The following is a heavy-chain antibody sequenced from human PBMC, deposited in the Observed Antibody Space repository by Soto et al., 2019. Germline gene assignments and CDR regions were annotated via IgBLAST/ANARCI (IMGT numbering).Heavy chain of an antibody. J-gene: IGHJ4*02. Sequence: QLQLQESGPGLVKPSETLSLTCTVSGGSISSSSYYWGWIRQPPGKGLEWIGSIYYSGSTYYNPSLKSRVTISVDTSKNQFSLKLSSVTAADTAVYYCARHWRGYSYGPSDYWGQGTLVTVSS. CDR2: IYYSGST. CDR1: GGSISSSSYY. D-gene: IGHD5-18*01. V-gene: IGHV4-39*01. CDR3: ARHWRGYSYGPSDY.